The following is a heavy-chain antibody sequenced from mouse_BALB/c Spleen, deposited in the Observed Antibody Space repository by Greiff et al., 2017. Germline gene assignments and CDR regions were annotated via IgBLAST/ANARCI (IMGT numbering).Heavy chain of an antibody. J-gene: IGHJ4*01. CDR2: IYPYNGGT. Sequence: EVQLVESGPELVKPGASVKISCKASGYTFTDSNMPWVKQSHGKSLEWIGYIYPYNGGTGYNQKFKSKATLTVDNSSSTAYMELRSLTSEDSAVYYFARRGYDAMDYWGQGTSVTVSS. CDR3: ARRGYDAMDY. V-gene: IGHV1S29*02. CDR1: GYTFTDSN.